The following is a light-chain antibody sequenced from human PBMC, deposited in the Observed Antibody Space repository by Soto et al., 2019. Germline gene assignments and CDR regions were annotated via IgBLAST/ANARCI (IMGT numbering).Light chain of an antibody. V-gene: IGLV2-8*01. CDR3: ASYAGSQNYV. CDR1: SADVGGYNF. Sequence: QSALTQPPSASGSLGQSVTISCTGTSADVGGYNFVSWYQQHPGKAPKLMIFEVSQRPSGAPDRFSGSKSGNTASLTFFELQAEDEADYYCASYAGSQNYVFGTGTKVT. CDR2: EVS. J-gene: IGLJ1*01.